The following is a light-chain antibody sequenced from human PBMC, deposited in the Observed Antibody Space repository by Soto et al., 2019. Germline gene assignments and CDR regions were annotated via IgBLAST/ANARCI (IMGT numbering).Light chain of an antibody. CDR2: EVS. J-gene: IGLJ2*01. CDR1: SSDVGGYNY. V-gene: IGLV2-14*01. Sequence: QSALTQPASVSGSPGQSITISCTGTSSDVGGYNYVSWYQQHPGKAPKVMIYEVSIRPSGVSNRFSGSKSGNAASLTISGLQAEDEADYYCSSYTSSSTVAFGGGTKLTVL. CDR3: SSYTSSSTVA.